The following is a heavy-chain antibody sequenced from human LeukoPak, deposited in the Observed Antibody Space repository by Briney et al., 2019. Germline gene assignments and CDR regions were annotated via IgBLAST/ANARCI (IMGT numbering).Heavy chain of an antibody. J-gene: IGHJ4*02. CDR2: ISGSSGGT. V-gene: IGHV3-23*01. Sequence: GGSLRLSCAASGFTFSSYAMSWVRQAPGKGLEWVSGISGSSGGTYYADSVMGRFTISRDNSKNTLYLQMNSLRAEDTAVYYCAKGGSATRFSFDYWGQGILVTVSS. CDR3: AKGGSATRFSFDY. D-gene: IGHD2-15*01. CDR1: GFTFSSYA.